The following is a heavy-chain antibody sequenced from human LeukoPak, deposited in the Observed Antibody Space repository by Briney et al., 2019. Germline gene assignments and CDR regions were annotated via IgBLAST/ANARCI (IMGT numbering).Heavy chain of an antibody. D-gene: IGHD1-14*01. J-gene: IGHJ6*02. Sequence: GGSLRLSCAASGFTFSNYWMNWARQAPGKGLEWVSGISGTTSGTYYADSVKGRFTISRDNSKNTLFLQVNSLRAEDTAVYYCAKVRTYFYHGLDVWGQGTTVTVSS. V-gene: IGHV3-23*01. CDR1: GFTFSNYW. CDR2: ISGTTSGT. CDR3: AKVRTYFYHGLDV.